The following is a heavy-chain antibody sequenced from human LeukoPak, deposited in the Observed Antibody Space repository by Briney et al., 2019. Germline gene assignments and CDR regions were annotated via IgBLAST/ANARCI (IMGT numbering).Heavy chain of an antibody. CDR1: GFTFSSYG. Sequence: PGGSLRLSCAASGFTFSSYGMHWVRQAPGKGLEGVAVIWYDGSNKYYADSVKGRFTISRDNSKNTLYLQMNSLRAEDTAVYYCARGNYYYDSSGYYPLALFDYWGQGTLVTVSS. CDR2: IWYDGSNK. D-gene: IGHD3-22*01. J-gene: IGHJ4*02. CDR3: ARGNYYYDSSGYYPLALFDY. V-gene: IGHV3-33*01.